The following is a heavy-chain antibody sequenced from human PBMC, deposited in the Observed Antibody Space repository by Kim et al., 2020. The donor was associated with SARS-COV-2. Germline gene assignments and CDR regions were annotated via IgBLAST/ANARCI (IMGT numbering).Heavy chain of an antibody. D-gene: IGHD2-8*02. V-gene: IGHV3-23*01. CDR3: AKENSGAYYYGLDV. Sequence: YSTSVKGRFTISRDNSKNTLFLQMNSLRAEDTALYCCAKENSGAYYYGLDVWGQGTTVTVPS. J-gene: IGHJ6*02.